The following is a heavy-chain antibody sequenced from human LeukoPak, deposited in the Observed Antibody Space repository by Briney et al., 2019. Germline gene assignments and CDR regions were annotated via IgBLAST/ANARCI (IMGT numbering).Heavy chain of an antibody. CDR2: INPTGGST. D-gene: IGHD5/OR15-5a*01. J-gene: IGHJ6*02. CDR1: GYTFTRYH. CDR3: ARDVFSESRGIYGMDV. V-gene: IGHV1-46*01. Sequence: ASVKVSCKASGYTFTRYHMHWVRQAPGQGLEWMGIINPTGGSTSYAQKFQGRVTMTRDTSTSTVYMELSSLTSEDTAVYYCARDVFSESRGIYGMDVWGQGTTVTVSS.